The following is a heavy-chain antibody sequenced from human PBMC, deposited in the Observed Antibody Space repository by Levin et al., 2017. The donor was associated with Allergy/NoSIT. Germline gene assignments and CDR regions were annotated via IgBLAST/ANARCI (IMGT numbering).Heavy chain of an antibody. Sequence: GESLKISCAASGFTFSDYYMSWIRQAPGKGLEWVSYISSSSSYTNYADSVKGRFTISRDNAKNSLYLQMNSLRAEDTAVYYCARYEVAGTKNDYWGQGTLVTVSS. D-gene: IGHD6-19*01. V-gene: IGHV3-11*03. CDR2: ISSSSSYT. CDR3: ARYEVAGTKNDY. CDR1: GFTFSDYY. J-gene: IGHJ4*02.